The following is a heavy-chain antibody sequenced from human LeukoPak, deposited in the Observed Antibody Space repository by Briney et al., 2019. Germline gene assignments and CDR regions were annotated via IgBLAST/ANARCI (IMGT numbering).Heavy chain of an antibody. CDR3: ARAKFDSSRYYYRGFDI. CDR2: ISYDGSNK. J-gene: IGHJ3*02. D-gene: IGHD3-22*01. Sequence: GRSLRLSCAASGFTFSSYAMHWVRQAPGKGLEWVAVISYDGSNKYYADSVKGRFTISRDNSKNTLYLQMNSLRAEDTAVYYCARAKFDSSRYYYRGFDIWGQGTMVTVSS. V-gene: IGHV3-30*04. CDR1: GFTFSSYA.